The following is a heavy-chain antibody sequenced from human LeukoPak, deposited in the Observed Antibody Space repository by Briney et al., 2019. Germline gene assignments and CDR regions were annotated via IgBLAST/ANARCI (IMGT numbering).Heavy chain of an antibody. CDR1: GFTFNNYA. Sequence: GGSLRLSCAASGFTFNNYAMSWVRQAPGKGLEWVSGIGAGGGSTNYADSVKGRFTISRDNSKNTLYLQMNSLRAEDTAVYYCGTSPVTPDYYYYGMDVWGQGTTVTVSS. V-gene: IGHV3-23*01. CDR3: GTSPVTPDYYYYGMDV. J-gene: IGHJ6*02. D-gene: IGHD4-11*01. CDR2: IGAGGGST.